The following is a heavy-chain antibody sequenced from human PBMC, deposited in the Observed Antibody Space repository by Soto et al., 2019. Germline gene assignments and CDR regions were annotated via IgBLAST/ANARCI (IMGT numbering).Heavy chain of an antibody. J-gene: IGHJ4*02. V-gene: IGHV3-30*18. CDR3: AKGTGYSSSWYSH. CDR1: GFTFSSYG. D-gene: IGHD6-13*01. Sequence: GGSLRLSCAASGFTFSSYGMHWVRQAPGKGLEWVAVISYDGSNKYYADSVKGRFTISRDNSKNTLYLQMNSLRAEDTAVYYCAKGTGYSSSWYSHWGQGTLVTVSS. CDR2: ISYDGSNK.